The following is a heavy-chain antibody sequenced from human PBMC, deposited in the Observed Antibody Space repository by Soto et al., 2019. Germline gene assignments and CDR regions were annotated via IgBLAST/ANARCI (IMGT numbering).Heavy chain of an antibody. D-gene: IGHD5-18*01. CDR1: GFSLTSGEVA. J-gene: IGHJ4*02. V-gene: IGHV2-5*02. CDR2: VFSGDDI. CDR3: AHKNQYSFGSFYFDY. Sequence: SGPTLVNPTQTLTLTCTFSGFSLTSGEVAVGWIRQPPGKALEWLALVFSGDDIRYSPSLKSRLTITKDTSRNQVVLTMIDMDPVDTATYYCAHKNQYSFGSFYFDYWGPGTLVTVSS.